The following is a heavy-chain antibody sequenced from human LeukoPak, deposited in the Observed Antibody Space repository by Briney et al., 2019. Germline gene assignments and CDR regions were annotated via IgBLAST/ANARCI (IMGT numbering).Heavy chain of an antibody. CDR2: ISGSGGST. CDR1: GFTFSSYA. Sequence: GGSLRLSCAASGFTFSSYAMSWVRQAPGKGLEWVSAISGSGGSTYYADSVKGRFTISRDNSKNTLYLQMNSLRAEDTAVYYCAKAFYDSSGYPQHPVDYWGQGTLVTVPS. J-gene: IGHJ4*02. V-gene: IGHV3-23*01. CDR3: AKAFYDSSGYPQHPVDY. D-gene: IGHD3-22*01.